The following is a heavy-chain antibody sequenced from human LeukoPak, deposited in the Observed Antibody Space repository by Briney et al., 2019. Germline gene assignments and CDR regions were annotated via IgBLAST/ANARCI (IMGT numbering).Heavy chain of an antibody. CDR1: GFTFSNYG. Sequence: GGSLRLSCAASGFTFSNYGMHWVRQTPGKGLEWVAVVSYDGSNKYYTDSVKGRFTISRDNSKNTLYLQMNSLRAEDTAVYYCAKDHFYMDPYGDYAGYYFDCWGQGTVVTVSS. J-gene: IGHJ4*02. V-gene: IGHV3-30*18. CDR3: AKDHFYMDPYGDYAGYYFDC. CDR2: VSYDGSNK. D-gene: IGHD4-17*01.